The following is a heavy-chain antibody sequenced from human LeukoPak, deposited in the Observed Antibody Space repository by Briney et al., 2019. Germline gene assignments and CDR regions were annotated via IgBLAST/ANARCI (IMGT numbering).Heavy chain of an antibody. J-gene: IGHJ6*02. V-gene: IGHV3-23*01. CDR3: AKDLALWFGELMRYYYYGMDV. CDR2: ISGSGGST. D-gene: IGHD3-10*01. CDR1: GFTFSSYA. Sequence: GGSLRLSCAASGFTFSSYAMSWVRQAPGKGLEWVSAISGSGGSTYYADSVKGRFTISRDNSKNTLYLQMNSLRAEDTAVYYCAKDLALWFGELMRYYYYGMDVWGQGTTVTVSS.